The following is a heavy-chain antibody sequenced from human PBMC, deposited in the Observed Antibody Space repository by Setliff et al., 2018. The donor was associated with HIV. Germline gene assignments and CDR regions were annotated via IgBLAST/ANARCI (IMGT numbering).Heavy chain of an antibody. CDR3: FLFYDDRSGFYWD. V-gene: IGHV4-59*12. D-gene: IGHD3-22*01. CDR2: MYYSGNT. Sequence: SETLSLTCTVSGVSISNYYWSWIRQPPGKGLEWIGYMYYSGNTNYDPSLKSRLTISIDTSKKQFSLKLKSVTAADTAVYYCFLFYDDRSGFYWDWGQGTPVTVSS. J-gene: IGHJ4*02. CDR1: GVSISNYY.